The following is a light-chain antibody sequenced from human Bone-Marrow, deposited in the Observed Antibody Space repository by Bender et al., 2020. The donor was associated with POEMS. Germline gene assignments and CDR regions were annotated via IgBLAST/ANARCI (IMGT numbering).Light chain of an antibody. CDR1: SGHSNYG. Sequence: QPVLTQSPSASSSLGTTVKLTCTLSSGHSNYGIAWHQQQTEKGPRYLMKIESDGSHSLGVGIPDRFSGSSSGAERFLTISGLQSEDEADYYCAAWDDSLNGVAFGGGTKVTVL. J-gene: IGLJ2*01. CDR2: IESDGSH. CDR3: AAWDDSLNGVA. V-gene: IGLV4-69*01.